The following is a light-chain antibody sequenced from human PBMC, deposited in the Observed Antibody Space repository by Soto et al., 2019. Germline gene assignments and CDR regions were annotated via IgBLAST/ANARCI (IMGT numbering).Light chain of an antibody. Sequence: EMVMTQSPAILSVSPGESATLSCRASQSVNSNYLAWYQQHPGQPPRLLIYGISTRATGIPDRFSASGSGTDFTLTISSLEPEDFAVYYCQQYVASPYTFGQGTKVDI. CDR2: GIS. CDR3: QQYVASPYT. CDR1: QSVNSNY. J-gene: IGKJ2*01. V-gene: IGKV3-20*01.